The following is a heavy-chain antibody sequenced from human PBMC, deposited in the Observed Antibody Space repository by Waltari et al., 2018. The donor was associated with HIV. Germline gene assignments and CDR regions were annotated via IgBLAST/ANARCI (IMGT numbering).Heavy chain of an antibody. CDR3: TTAMGGSYYGRDY. Sequence: HLVESGGGLVKPGGSLRLSCAASGFTFSNAWMSWVRQAPGKGLELVSRIKSKSEGGTAHYAALVKGRFNISRDDSKNTLYMEMNSLKTEDTAMYFCTTAMGGSYYGRDYWGQGTLVTVSS. D-gene: IGHD1-26*01. V-gene: IGHV3-15*01. CDR1: GFTFSNAW. J-gene: IGHJ4*02. CDR2: IKSKSEGGTA.